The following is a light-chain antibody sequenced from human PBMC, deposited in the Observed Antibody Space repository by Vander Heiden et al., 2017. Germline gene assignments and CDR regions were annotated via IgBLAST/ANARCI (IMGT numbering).Light chain of an antibody. CDR1: QAIRND. Sequence: AFQMTQSPSSLSASVGARVTITCRASQAIRNDLGWYQQKPGKAPKLLIYAASSLQSGVPSRFSGSGSGTDFTLTISNLQAEDSATYYCQQDDNYPLTFGGGTKVEIK. CDR3: QQDDNYPLT. CDR2: AAS. V-gene: IGKV1-6*01. J-gene: IGKJ4*01.